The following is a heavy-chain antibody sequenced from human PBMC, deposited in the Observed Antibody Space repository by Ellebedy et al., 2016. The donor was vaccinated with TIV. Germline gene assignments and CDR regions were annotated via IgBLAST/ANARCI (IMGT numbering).Heavy chain of an antibody. CDR3: AKQYYDFWSGYSRGYYYGMDV. CDR2: ISYDGSNK. CDR1: GFTFSSYG. Sequence: GESLKISCAASGFTFSSYGMHWVRQAPGKGLEWVAVISYDGSNKYYADSLKGRFTISRDNSKNTLYLQMKSLRAEDTAVYCCAKQYYDFWSGYSRGYYYGMDVWGQGTTVTVSS. J-gene: IGHJ6*02. D-gene: IGHD3-3*01. V-gene: IGHV3-30*18.